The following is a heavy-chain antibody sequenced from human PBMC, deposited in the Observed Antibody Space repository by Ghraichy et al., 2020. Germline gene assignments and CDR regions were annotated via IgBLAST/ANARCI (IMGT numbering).Heavy chain of an antibody. CDR1: GFTVSSNY. CDR2: IYSGDTT. V-gene: IGHV3-66*01. CDR3: ARDGPYYDTSGYFDY. J-gene: IGHJ4*02. Sequence: GVLNISCAASGFTVSSNYMSWVRQAPGKGLEWVSVIYSGDTTYYADSVKGRFTMSRDNSKNTLYLQMNSLRAEDTAVYYCARDGPYYDTSGYFDYWGQGTLVTVSS. D-gene: IGHD3-22*01.